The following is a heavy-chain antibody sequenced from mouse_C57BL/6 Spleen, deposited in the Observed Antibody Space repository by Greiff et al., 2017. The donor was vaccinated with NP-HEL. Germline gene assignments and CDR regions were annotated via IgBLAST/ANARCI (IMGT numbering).Heavy chain of an antibody. Sequence: EVKVVESGGGLVKPGGSLELSCAASGFTFSSYAMSWVRQTPEKRLEWVATISDGGSYTYYPDNVKGRFTISRDNAKNNLYLQMSHLKSEDTAMYYCARDGPGDYFDYWGQGTTLTVSS. D-gene: IGHD3-2*02. CDR2: ISDGGSYT. CDR1: GFTFSSYA. CDR3: ARDGPGDYFDY. V-gene: IGHV5-4*01. J-gene: IGHJ2*01.